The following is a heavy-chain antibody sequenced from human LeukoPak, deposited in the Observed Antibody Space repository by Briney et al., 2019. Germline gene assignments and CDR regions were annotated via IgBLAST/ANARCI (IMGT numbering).Heavy chain of an antibody. Sequence: GGSLRLSCATSGSSFTDYPMNWVRQAPGKGLEYVSAISSNGGSTYYADSVKGRFTISRDNSKNTLYLQMGSLRAEDMAAYYCARAQGCSGGSCYSSPGWYFDLWGRGTLVTVSS. CDR2: ISSNGGST. V-gene: IGHV3-64*02. CDR3: ARAQGCSGGSCYSSPGWYFDL. D-gene: IGHD2-15*01. J-gene: IGHJ2*01. CDR1: GSSFTDYP.